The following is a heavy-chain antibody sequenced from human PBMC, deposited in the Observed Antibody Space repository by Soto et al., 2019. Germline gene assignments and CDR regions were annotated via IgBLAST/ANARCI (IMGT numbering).Heavy chain of an antibody. V-gene: IGHV3-23*01. CDR2: ISGSGGST. CDR1: GFTFSSYA. D-gene: IGHD1-26*01. CDR3: AKASQGELHFDY. Sequence: GGSLRLSCAASGFTFSSYAMSWVRQAPGKGLEWVSAISGSGGSTYYADSVKGRFTISRDDSKNTLYLQMNSLRAEDTAVYYCAKASQGELHFDYWGQGTLVTVSS. J-gene: IGHJ4*02.